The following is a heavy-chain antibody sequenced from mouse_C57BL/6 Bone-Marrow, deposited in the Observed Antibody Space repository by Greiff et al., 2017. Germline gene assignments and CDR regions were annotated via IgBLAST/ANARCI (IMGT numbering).Heavy chain of an antibody. CDR2: IDPENGDT. V-gene: IGHV14-4*01. CDR3: TTYDGYYEVWYFDV. Sequence: QSGAELVRPGASVKLSCTASGFNIKDDYMHWVKQRPEQGLEWIGWIDPENGDTEYASKFQGKATITADTSSNTAYLQLSSLTSEDTAVYYCTTYDGYYEVWYFDVWGTGTTVTVSS. J-gene: IGHJ1*03. CDR1: GFNIKDDY. D-gene: IGHD2-3*01.